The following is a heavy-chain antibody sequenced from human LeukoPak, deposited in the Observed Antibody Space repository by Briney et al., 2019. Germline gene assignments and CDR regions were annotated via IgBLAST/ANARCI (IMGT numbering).Heavy chain of an antibody. J-gene: IGHJ6*02. CDR2: MNPNSGNT. D-gene: IGHD3/OR15-3a*01. CDR1: GYTFTSYD. CDR3: ARGGGYPMIFEVVIIQDYYYYGMDV. Sequence: ASVKVSCKASGYTFTSYDINWVRQATGQGLEWMGWMNPNSGNTGYAQKFQGRVTMTRNTSISTAYMELSSLRSEDTAVYYCARGGGYPMIFEVVIIQDYYYYGMDVWGQGTTVTVSS. V-gene: IGHV1-8*01.